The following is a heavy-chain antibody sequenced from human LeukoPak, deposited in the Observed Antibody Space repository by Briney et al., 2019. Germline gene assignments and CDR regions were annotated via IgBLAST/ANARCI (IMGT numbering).Heavy chain of an antibody. CDR3: AKGGSGSWFFDY. Sequence: PGGSLRLSCAASGFTFSSYAMHWVRQAPGKGLEWVAVISYDGSNKYYADSVKGRFTISRDNSKNTLYLQMNSLRAEDTAVYYCAKGGSGSWFFDYWGQGTLVTVSS. CDR1: GFTFSSYA. D-gene: IGHD1-26*01. CDR2: ISYDGSNK. V-gene: IGHV3-30*04. J-gene: IGHJ4*02.